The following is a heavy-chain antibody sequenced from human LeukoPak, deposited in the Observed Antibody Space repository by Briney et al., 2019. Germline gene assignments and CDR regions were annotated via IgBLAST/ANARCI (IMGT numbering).Heavy chain of an antibody. CDR2: ISVYNGDT. Sequence: ASVTVSCKASGYTFTSYGISWVRQAPGQGLEWMGWISVYNGDTNYAQKFQGRVTMTTDTSTSTAYMDLRSLTSDDTAVYYCARSQGATVTTDFDYWGQGTLVTVSS. D-gene: IGHD4-17*01. J-gene: IGHJ4*02. CDR1: GYTFTSYG. CDR3: ARSQGATVTTDFDY. V-gene: IGHV1-18*01.